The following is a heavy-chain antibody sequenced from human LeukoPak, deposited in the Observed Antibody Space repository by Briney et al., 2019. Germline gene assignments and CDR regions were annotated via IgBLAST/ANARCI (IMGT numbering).Heavy chain of an antibody. D-gene: IGHD2-2*01. V-gene: IGHV4-4*07. CDR1: GGSISSYY. CDR3: ARDRDPPCSTSCYRWFDA. CDR2: IHTSGST. J-gene: IGHJ5*02. Sequence: SETLSLTCTVSGGSISSYYWSWIRQPAGKGLEWIGRIHTSGSTNYNPSLKSRVTMSVDTSKNQLSLKLSSVTAADTAVYYCARDRDPPCSTSCYRWFDAWGQGTLVTVSS.